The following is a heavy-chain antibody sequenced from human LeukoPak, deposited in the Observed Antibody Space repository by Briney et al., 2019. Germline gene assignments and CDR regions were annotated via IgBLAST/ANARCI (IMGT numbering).Heavy chain of an antibody. CDR3: ARGSTQYSSGWYGLDY. J-gene: IGHJ4*02. V-gene: IGHV3-74*01. Sequence: GGSLRLSCAASGFTFSSYWMHWVRQAPGKGLVWVSRVNSDGSSTTYADSVKGRFTISGDNAKNTLYLQMNSLRAEDTAVYYCARGSTQYSSGWYGLDYWGQGTLVTVSS. D-gene: IGHD6-19*01. CDR1: GFTFSSYW. CDR2: VNSDGSST.